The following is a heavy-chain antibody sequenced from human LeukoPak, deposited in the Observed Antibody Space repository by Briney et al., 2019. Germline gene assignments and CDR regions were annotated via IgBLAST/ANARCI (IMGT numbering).Heavy chain of an antibody. CDR2: ISSSSSYI. CDR3: ARGQLGWHRVNRYNWFDP. Sequence: PGGSLGLSCAASGFTFSSYSMNWVRQAPGKGLEWVSSISSSSSYIYYADSVKGRFTISRDNAKNSLYLQMNSLRAEDTAVYYCARGQLGWHRVNRYNWFDPWGQGTLVTVSS. J-gene: IGHJ5*02. CDR1: GFTFSSYS. V-gene: IGHV3-21*01. D-gene: IGHD1-1*01.